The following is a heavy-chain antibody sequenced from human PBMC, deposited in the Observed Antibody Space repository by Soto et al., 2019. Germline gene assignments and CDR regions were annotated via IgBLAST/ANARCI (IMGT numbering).Heavy chain of an antibody. D-gene: IGHD3-9*01. CDR3: ARCTLSYYDILTGYYTPGWFDP. V-gene: IGHV5-51*01. CDR2: IYPGDSDT. Sequence: GESLKISCKGSGYSFTSYWIGWVRQMPGKGLEWMGVIYPGDSDTRYSPSFQGQVTISADKSISTAYLQWSSLKASGTAMYYCARCTLSYYDILTGYYTPGWFDPWGQGTLVTVSS. J-gene: IGHJ5*02. CDR1: GYSFTSYW.